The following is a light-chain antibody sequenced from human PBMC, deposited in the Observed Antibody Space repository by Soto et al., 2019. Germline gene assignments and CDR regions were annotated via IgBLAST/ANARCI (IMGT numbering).Light chain of an antibody. CDR2: KAS. CDR3: QQYNSYSWT. V-gene: IGKV1-5*03. CDR1: QIISSW. Sequence: DIQMTQSPSTLSASVGDRVTITCRASQIISSWLAWYQQKPGKAPKLLIYKASSLESGVPSRFSGSGSGTEFTLTISSLHPDDFATYYCQQYNSYSWTFGQGTKVEIK. J-gene: IGKJ1*01.